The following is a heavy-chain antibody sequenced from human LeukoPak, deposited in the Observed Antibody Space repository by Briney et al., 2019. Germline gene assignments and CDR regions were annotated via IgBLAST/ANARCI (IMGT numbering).Heavy chain of an antibody. J-gene: IGHJ4*02. CDR1: GFTFSSYT. CDR3: AKNLNPFDY. V-gene: IGHV3-23*01. Sequence: PGGSLRLSCTASGFTFSSYTMSWVRQAPGKGLKWVSTITTGGPNTYYADSVKGRFTVSRDDSKNALYLQMNSLRAEDTAVYYCAKNLNPFDYWGQGTLVTVSS. CDR2: ITTGGPNT.